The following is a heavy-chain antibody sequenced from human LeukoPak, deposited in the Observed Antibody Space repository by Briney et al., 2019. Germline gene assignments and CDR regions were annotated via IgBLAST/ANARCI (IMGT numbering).Heavy chain of an antibody. CDR1: GLTFSSYE. V-gene: IGHV3-48*03. CDR2: ISSSGSSI. Sequence: PGGSLTLSCVASGLTFSSYEMNWVRQAPGKGLEWISYISSSGSSIFYADSVKGRSTISRDSARTSLYLQMNSLRAEDTAVYYCARDLFPSTTAYFDCWGQGTLVTVSS. CDR3: ARDLFPSTTAYFDC. J-gene: IGHJ4*02. D-gene: IGHD4-11*01.